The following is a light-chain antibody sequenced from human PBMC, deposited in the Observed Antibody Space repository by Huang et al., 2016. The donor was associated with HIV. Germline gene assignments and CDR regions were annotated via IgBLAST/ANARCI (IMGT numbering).Light chain of an antibody. CDR3: QQSYTSPYT. Sequence: DIQMTQSPSSLSASVGDTVTVTCRASQSVTSFLNWYQQKPGQAPKLLSYTASTLETGGPSRFIGSGSGTDFTLTINSLQPEDFATYYCQQSYTSPYTFGQGTKLEIK. CDR1: QSVTSF. J-gene: IGKJ2*01. V-gene: IGKV1-39*01. CDR2: TAS.